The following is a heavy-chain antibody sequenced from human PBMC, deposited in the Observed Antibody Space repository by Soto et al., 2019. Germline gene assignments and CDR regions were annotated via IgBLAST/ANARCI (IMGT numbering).Heavy chain of an antibody. V-gene: IGHV1-69*13. D-gene: IGHD3-10*01. CDR1: GGTFSSYA. J-gene: IGHJ4*02. Sequence: GASVKVSCKASGGTFSSYAISWVRQAPGQGLEWMGGIIPIFGTANYAQKFQGRVTITADESTSTAYMELSSLRSEDTAVYYCARGYGSGSPPPFWPYDYWGQGTLVTVSS. CDR3: ARGYGSGSPPPFWPYDY. CDR2: IIPIFGTA.